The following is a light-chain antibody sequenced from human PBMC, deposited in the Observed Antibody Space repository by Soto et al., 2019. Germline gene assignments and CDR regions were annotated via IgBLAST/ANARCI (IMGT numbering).Light chain of an antibody. CDR3: QQANSFPVT. CDR2: VTS. V-gene: IGKV1D-12*01. CDR1: QGISSW. Sequence: DIQMPQSPSSVSASVGDRVTITCRASQGISSWLAWYQQKPGKAPKLLIYVTSNLQGGVPSRFSGSGARTDFTLTISSLQPEDFATYFCQQANSFPVTFGQGTRLEIK. J-gene: IGKJ5*01.